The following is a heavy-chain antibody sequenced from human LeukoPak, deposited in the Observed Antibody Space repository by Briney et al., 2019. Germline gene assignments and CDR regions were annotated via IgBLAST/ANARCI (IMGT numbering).Heavy chain of an antibody. V-gene: IGHV3-23*01. D-gene: IGHD3-22*01. Sequence: GGSLRLSCAASGFTFSSYAMSWVRQAPGKGLEWVSAISGSVGSTYYADSVKGRFTISRDNSKNTLYLQMNSLRDEETAVYYSAKLSPRGSAIVVITSFDYWGQGTLVTISS. CDR2: ISGSVGST. CDR1: GFTFSSYA. J-gene: IGHJ4*02. CDR3: AKLSPRGSAIVVITSFDY.